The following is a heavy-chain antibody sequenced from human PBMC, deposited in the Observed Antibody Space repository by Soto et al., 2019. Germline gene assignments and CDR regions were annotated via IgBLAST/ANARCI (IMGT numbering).Heavy chain of an antibody. J-gene: IGHJ6*02. CDR1: GFTVSSNY. V-gene: IGHV3-66*01. Sequence: EVQLVESGGGLVQPGGSLRLSCAASGFTVSSNYMSWVRQAPGKGLEWVSVIYSGGSTYYADSVKGRFTISRDNSKNPLYLHMNSLRAEDTAVYYCARDAPPVSTAYYGMDVWGQGTTVTVSS. D-gene: IGHD3-3*02. CDR3: ARDAPPVSTAYYGMDV. CDR2: IYSGGST.